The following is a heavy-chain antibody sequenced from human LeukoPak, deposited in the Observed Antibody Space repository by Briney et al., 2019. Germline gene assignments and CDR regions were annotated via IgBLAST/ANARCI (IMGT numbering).Heavy chain of an antibody. CDR2: INPNSGGT. CDR3: ARGSVLTYCSSTSCYNPRFDI. J-gene: IGHJ3*02. V-gene: IGHV1-2*02. Sequence: ASVKVSCKASGYTFTGYYMHWVRQALGQGLEWMGWINPNSGGTNYAQKFQGRVTMTRDTSISTAYMELSRLRSDDTAVYYCARGSVLTYCSSTSCYNPRFDIWGQGTMVTVSS. CDR1: GYTFTGYY. D-gene: IGHD2-2*02.